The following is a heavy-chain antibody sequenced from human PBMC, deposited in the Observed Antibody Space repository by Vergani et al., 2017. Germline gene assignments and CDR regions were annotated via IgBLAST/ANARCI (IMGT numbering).Heavy chain of an antibody. CDR3: ATGAGPFDI. D-gene: IGHD7-27*01. CDR2: LCPSGST. Sequence: QVQMQESGPGQVKTSETLSLTCSASGAPISYWCWSWLRQPAGKGLEWIGRLCPSGSTNYKPSLKIRVTMSIDTSKNQFSLKLTSVTAADTAVYYCATGAGPFDIWGQGTLVTVSS. J-gene: IGHJ4*02. V-gene: IGHV4-4*07. CDR1: GAPISYWC.